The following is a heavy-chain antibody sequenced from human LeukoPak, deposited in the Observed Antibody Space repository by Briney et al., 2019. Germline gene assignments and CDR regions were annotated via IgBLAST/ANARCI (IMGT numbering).Heavy chain of an antibody. CDR1: GGSLSGYY. CDR2: INHSGST. J-gene: IGHJ6*02. D-gene: IGHD6-25*01. V-gene: IGHV4-34*01. CDR3: ARRAATRSYGMDV. Sequence: SETLSLTCAVYGGSLSGYYWSWIRQPPGKGLEWIGEINHSGSTNYNPSLKSRVTISVDTSKNQFSLKLSSVTAADTAVYYCARRAATRSYGMDVWGQGTTVTVSS.